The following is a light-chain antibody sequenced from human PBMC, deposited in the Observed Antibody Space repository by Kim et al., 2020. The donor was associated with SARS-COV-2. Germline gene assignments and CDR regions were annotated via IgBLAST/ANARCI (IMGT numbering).Light chain of an antibody. CDR1: NTGVGGYNF. CDR2: DVT. Sequence: QSITFSCAGTNTGVGGYNFVSWYQQHPGKAPKLMIYDVTKRPSGVSNRFSGSKSGNTASLTISGLQAEDEADYYCTSYTSGSTWVFGGGTKVTVL. CDR3: TSYTSGSTWV. V-gene: IGLV2-14*03. J-gene: IGLJ3*02.